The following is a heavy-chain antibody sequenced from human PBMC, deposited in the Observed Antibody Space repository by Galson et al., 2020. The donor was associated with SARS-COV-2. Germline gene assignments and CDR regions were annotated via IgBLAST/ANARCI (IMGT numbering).Heavy chain of an antibody. J-gene: IGHJ4*02. Sequence: GGSLRLSCAASGFTFSSAWMSWVRQAPGKGLEWVGRIKSKNDGETIDYAAPVKGRYAISRDDSRNMLYLQMNSLNTEDTALYYCTTDCGMNCGGDCHETHWGQGTLVTVSS. CDR2: IKSKNDGETI. CDR3: TTDCGMNCGGDCHETH. V-gene: IGHV3-15*01. CDR1: GFTFSSAW. D-gene: IGHD2-21*02.